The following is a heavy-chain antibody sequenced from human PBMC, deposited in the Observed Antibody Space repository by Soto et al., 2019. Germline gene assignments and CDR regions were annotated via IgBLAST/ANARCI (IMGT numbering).Heavy chain of an antibody. CDR1: GYIFINYY. CDR2: FNPVSVST. Sequence: QVQLVQSGAEVKKPGASVKISCKTSGYIFINYYIHWVRQAPGQGLEWVALFNPVSVSTNYAQKLQGRVTVTSDTSTRTVYMELSSLISEDTAVYYCARDLAAADYWGQGTLVTVSS. J-gene: IGHJ4*02. V-gene: IGHV1-46*04. D-gene: IGHD6-13*01. CDR3: ARDLAAADY.